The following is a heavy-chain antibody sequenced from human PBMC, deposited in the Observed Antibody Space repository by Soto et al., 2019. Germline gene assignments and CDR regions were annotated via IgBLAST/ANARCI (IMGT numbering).Heavy chain of an antibody. Sequence: SETLSLTCTVSGGCVLHGGYYWNWIRERPWEGLQWIGKIFFSGDTHYSPALKSRLFISIDTSKNQYSRKLSPVTAADTAIYYCARDNYGGMVDYWGPGTLVTVSS. D-gene: IGHD4-17*01. CDR1: GGCVLHGGYY. V-gene: IGHV4-31*03. J-gene: IGHJ4*02. CDR3: ARDNYGGMVDY. CDR2: IFFSGDT.